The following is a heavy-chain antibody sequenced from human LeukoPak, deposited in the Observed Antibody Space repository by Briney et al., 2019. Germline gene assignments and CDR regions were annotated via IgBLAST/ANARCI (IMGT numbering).Heavy chain of an antibody. CDR1: GYTFIHYF. D-gene: IGHD7-27*01. CDR2: INSNTGGT. CDR3: ARDLSSTSNWELDY. Sequence: ASVKVSCKASGYTFIHYFIQWVRQPPGQGRVWMGGINSNTGGTEYTQKSHGRVTMTRDTSITTVYMELSSLTSDDSAVYYCARDLSSTSNWELDYWGQGTLVTVSS. J-gene: IGHJ4*02. V-gene: IGHV1-2*02.